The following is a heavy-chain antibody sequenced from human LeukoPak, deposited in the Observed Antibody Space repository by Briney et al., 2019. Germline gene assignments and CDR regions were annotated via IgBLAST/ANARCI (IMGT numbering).Heavy chain of an antibody. CDR1: GFTFSSYE. J-gene: IGHJ5*02. D-gene: IGHD6-6*01. V-gene: IGHV3-48*03. Sequence: PGGSLRLSCAASGFTFSSYEMNWVRQAPGKGLEWVSYISSSGSTIYYADSVKGRFTISRDNAKNSLYLQMNSLRVEDTAIYYCARGGAARPDLWGQGTLVTVSS. CDR2: ISSSGSTI. CDR3: ARGGAARPDL.